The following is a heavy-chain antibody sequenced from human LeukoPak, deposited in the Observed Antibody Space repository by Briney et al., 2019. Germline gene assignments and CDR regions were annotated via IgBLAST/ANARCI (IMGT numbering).Heavy chain of an antibody. CDR2: ISYDGNNK. CDR3: ARESRPYDILTGYYTY. Sequence: GGSLRLSCAASGFTFSSYAMHWVRQAPGKGLEWVAVISYDGNNKYYADSVKGRFTISGDNSKNTLYLQMNSLRAEDTAVYYCARESRPYDILTGYYTYWGQGTLVTVSS. D-gene: IGHD3-9*01. J-gene: IGHJ4*02. CDR1: GFTFSSYA. V-gene: IGHV3-30*04.